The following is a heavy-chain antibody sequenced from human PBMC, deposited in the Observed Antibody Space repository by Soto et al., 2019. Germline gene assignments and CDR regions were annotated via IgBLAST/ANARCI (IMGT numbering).Heavy chain of an antibody. Sequence: SQTLSLTCVISGDSVSSNSAAWNWIRQSPSRGLEWLGRTYYRSKWYNDYAVSVKSRITINPDTSKNQFSLQLNSVTPEDTAVYYCARGSSSRLNYYYYGMDVWGQGTTVTVSS. V-gene: IGHV6-1*01. CDR2: TYYRSKWYN. CDR3: ARGSSSRLNYYYYGMDV. CDR1: GDSVSSNSAA. J-gene: IGHJ6*02. D-gene: IGHD6-13*01.